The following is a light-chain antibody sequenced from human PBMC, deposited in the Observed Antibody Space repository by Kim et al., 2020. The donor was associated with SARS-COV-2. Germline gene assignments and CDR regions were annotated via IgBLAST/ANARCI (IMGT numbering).Light chain of an antibody. CDR1: QYVSSGN. CDR3: QQYGSSPRT. Sequence: LSPGESVTLAWRASQYVSSGNLAWYQQKFGQPPRLLIYDASSRATGIPGRFRGSGSGTDFTLTINRLEPEDFAMYYCQQYGSSPRTFGQGTKVDIK. V-gene: IGKV3-20*01. CDR2: DAS. J-gene: IGKJ1*01.